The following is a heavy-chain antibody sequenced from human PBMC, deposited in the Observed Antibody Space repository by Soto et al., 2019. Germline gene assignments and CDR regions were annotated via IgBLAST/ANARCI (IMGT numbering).Heavy chain of an antibody. J-gene: IGHJ6*03. CDR1: GFSFSSYG. D-gene: IGHD3-10*01. V-gene: IGHV3-30*18. CDR2: ISYDGNNK. CDR3: AKDGVQSITMVRGVINITPGYYYMDV. Sequence: GGSLRLSCAASGFSFSSYGMDWVRQAPGKGLEWVAVISYDGNNKYYADSVKGRFTISRDNSKNTLYLQMNSLRAEDTAVYYCAKDGVQSITMVRGVINITPGYYYMDVWGKGTTVTVSS.